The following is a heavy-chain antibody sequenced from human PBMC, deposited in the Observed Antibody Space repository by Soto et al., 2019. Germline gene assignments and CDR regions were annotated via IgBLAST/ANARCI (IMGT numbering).Heavy chain of an antibody. D-gene: IGHD4-17*01. V-gene: IGHV1-69*13. CDR3: AKANLLTVTTPSLLTPFDY. J-gene: IGHJ4*02. CDR1: GGTFSSYA. CDR2: IIPIFGTA. Sequence: SVKVSCKASGGTFSSYAISWVRQAPGQGLEWMGGIIPIFGTANYAQKFQGRVTITADESTSTAYMELSSLRSEDTAVYYCAKANLLTVTTPSLLTPFDYWGQGTLVTVSS.